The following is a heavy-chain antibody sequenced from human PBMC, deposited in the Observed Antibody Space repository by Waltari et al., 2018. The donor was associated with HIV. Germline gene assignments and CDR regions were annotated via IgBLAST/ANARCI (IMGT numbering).Heavy chain of an antibody. CDR3: ARHDESLPFDY. J-gene: IGHJ4*02. CDR1: GGSISSSSYY. D-gene: IGHD2-2*01. Sequence: QLQLQESGPGLVKPSETLSLTCTVSGGSISSSSYYWGWIRQPPGKGLEWIGSIYYSGSTYYNSSLKSRVTISVDTSKNQFSLKLSSVTAADTAVYYCARHDESLPFDYWGQGTLVTVSS. V-gene: IGHV4-39*01. CDR2: IYYSGST.